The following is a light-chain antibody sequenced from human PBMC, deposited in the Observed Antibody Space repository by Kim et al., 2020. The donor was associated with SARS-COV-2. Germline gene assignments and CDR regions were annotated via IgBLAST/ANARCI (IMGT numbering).Light chain of an antibody. CDR2: GAS. J-gene: IGKJ3*01. Sequence: EIVMTQSPATLSVSPGERATLSCRASQSVRSNLAWYQQKPGQAPRLLIYGASTRATGIAARFSGSGSGTEFTLTISSLQSEDFAVYFCQQYDSWPTFGPGTKVDIK. CDR3: QQYDSWPT. CDR1: QSVRSN. V-gene: IGKV3-15*01.